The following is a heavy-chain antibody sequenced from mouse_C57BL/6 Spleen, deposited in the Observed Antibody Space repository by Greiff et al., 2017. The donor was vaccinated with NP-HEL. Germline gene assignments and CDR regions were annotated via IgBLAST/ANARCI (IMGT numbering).Heavy chain of an antibody. Sequence: VKLQESGPELVKPGASVKISCKASGYAFSSSWMNWVKQRPGKGLEWIGRIYPGDGDTNYNGKFKGKATLTADKSSSTAYMQLSSLTSEDSAVYFCARGTTVVPNYFDYWGQGTTLTVSS. V-gene: IGHV1-82*01. CDR2: IYPGDGDT. J-gene: IGHJ2*01. D-gene: IGHD1-1*01. CDR1: GYAFSSSW. CDR3: ARGTTVVPNYFDY.